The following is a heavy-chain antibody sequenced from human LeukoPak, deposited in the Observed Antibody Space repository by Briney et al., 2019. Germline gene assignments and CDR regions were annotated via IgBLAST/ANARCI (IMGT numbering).Heavy chain of an antibody. CDR3: ANAGSMYSRSYRTFDY. CDR2: ISSNGGST. Sequence: GGSLRLSCAASGFTFSSYAMHWVRQAPGKGLEYVSAISSNGGSTYYANSVKGRFTISRDNSKNTLYLQMNSLRAEDTAVYYCANAGSMYSRSYRTFDYWGQGTLVTVSS. D-gene: IGHD1-26*01. CDR1: GFTFSSYA. V-gene: IGHV3-64*01. J-gene: IGHJ4*02.